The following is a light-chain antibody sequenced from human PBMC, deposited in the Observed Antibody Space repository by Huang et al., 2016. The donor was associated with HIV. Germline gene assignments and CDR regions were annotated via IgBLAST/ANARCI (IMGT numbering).Light chain of an antibody. CDR1: QSVISN. Sequence: ETVMTQSPVTLSVSPGERATLSCRASQSVISNLAWYRPRHGQAPRVLSDDTSARATGSPARFSGSGSGTEFTLSISGLQSEDFAVYYCQQYSDGYTFGQGTKVDVK. CDR3: QQYSDGYT. CDR2: DTS. J-gene: IGKJ2*01. V-gene: IGKV3-15*01.